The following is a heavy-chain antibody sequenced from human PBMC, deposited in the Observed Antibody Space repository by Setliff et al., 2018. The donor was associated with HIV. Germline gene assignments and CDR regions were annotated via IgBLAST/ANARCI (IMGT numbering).Heavy chain of an antibody. Sequence: SLTCIVSGGSMDNYYWNWVRQTPGKGLEWIGYIYESAYSHYTVSLRSRVTITADTSTDTVYMEVRSLRSDGTAVYYCATSVSAFDYWGQGTLVTVSS. V-gene: IGHV4-4*08. J-gene: IGHJ4*02. CDR1: GGSMDNYY. CDR3: ATSVSAFDY. CDR2: IYESAYS. D-gene: IGHD3-3*01.